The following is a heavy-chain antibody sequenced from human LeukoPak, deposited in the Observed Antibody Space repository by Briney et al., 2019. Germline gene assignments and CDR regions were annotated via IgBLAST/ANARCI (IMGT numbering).Heavy chain of an antibody. CDR1: GFTFNSYA. V-gene: IGHV3-64*01. J-gene: IGHJ6*03. CDR3: ARGPGPTYYYYYYVDV. Sequence: AGGSLRLSCAASGFTFNSYAMHWVRQAPGKGLEYASAISGNGGSTYYANSVKGRFTISRDNSKNTLYLQMGSLRDEDMAVYYCARGPGPTYYYYYYVDVWGKGTTVTVSS. CDR2: ISGNGGST.